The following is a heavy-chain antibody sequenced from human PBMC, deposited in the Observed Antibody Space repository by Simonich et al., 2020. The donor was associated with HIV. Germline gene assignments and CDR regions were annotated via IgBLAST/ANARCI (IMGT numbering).Heavy chain of an antibody. V-gene: IGHV4-34*01. CDR1: GGSFSGYY. D-gene: IGHD4-17*01. CDR2: INHSETT. Sequence: QVQLQQWGAGLLKPSETLSLTCAVYGGSFSGYYWSWIRQPTGKGLEWIGEINHSETTNYTPPLKSLVTISVDTSKNQFSLKLSSVTAADTAVYHWAREPGDDYGDYLPLYYYYMDVWGKGTTVTVSS. CDR3: AREPGDDYGDYLPLYYYYMDV. J-gene: IGHJ6*03.